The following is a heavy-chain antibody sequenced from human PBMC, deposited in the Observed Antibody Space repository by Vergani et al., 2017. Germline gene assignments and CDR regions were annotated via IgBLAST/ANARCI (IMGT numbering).Heavy chain of an antibody. D-gene: IGHD6-13*01. V-gene: IGHV4-59*01. CDR3: ARGPLRDRYSSRKWGERLRHFDY. CDR2: IYYSGST. J-gene: IGHJ4*02. Sequence: QVQLQESGPGLVKPSETLSLTCTVSGGSISSYYWSWIRQPPGKGLEWIGYIYYSGSTNYNPSLKSRVTISVDTSKNQFSLKLSSVTAADTAVYYCARGPLRDRYSSRKWGERLRHFDYWGQGTLVTVSS. CDR1: GGSISSYY.